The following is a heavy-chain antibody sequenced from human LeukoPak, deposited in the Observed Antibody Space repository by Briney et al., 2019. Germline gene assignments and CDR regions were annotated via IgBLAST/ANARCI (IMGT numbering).Heavy chain of an antibody. D-gene: IGHD5-12*01. CDR2: MNPNSGNT. V-gene: IGHV1-8*01. CDR1: GYAFTSYD. J-gene: IGHJ4*02. CDR3: ASGSRGYDSILDY. Sequence: ASVKVSCKASGYAFTSYDISWVRQATGQGLERMGWMNPNSGNTGYAQKFQGRVTMTRNTSISTAYMELSSLRSEDTAVYYCASGSRGYDSILDYWGQGTLVTVSS.